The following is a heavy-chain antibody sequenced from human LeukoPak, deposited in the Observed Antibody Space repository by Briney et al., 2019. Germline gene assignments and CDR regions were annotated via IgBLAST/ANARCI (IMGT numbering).Heavy chain of an antibody. CDR2: IYSSGTT. D-gene: IGHD2-15*01. CDR3: AREPRYCSGGSCYSDAFDI. Sequence: SETLSLTCTVSGGSINTYYWSWIRQPAGKELEWIGRIYSSGTTNYDPSLKSRVSLSVDPSKNHASLTLTSVTAADTAVYYCAREPRYCSGGSCYSDAFDIWGQGTMVTVSS. J-gene: IGHJ3*02. V-gene: IGHV4-4*07. CDR1: GGSINTYY.